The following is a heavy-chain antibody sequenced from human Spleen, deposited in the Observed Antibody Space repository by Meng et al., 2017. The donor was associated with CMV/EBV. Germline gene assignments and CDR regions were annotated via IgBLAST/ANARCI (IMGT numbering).Heavy chain of an antibody. CDR2: TYYRSEWYN. J-gene: IGHJ5*02. CDR3: ARATVTTNWFDP. CDR1: WDSVSSTSAA. D-gene: IGHD4-17*01. V-gene: IGHV6-1*01. Sequence: WDSVSSTSAAWNWLRQSPSRGLEWLGRTYYRSEWYNDYAVYVKSRITIDPDTSKNQFSLQLNSVTPEDTAVYYCARATVTTNWFDPWGQGTLVTVSS.